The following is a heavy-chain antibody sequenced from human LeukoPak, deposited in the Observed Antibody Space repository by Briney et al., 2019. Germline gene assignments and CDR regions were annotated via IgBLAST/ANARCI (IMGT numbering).Heavy chain of an antibody. CDR2: MNPNSGNT. CDR3: ARDRGYGDAAFDI. V-gene: IGHV1-8*01. J-gene: IGHJ3*02. D-gene: IGHD4-17*01. Sequence: ASVKVSCKASGYTFTSYDINWVRQATGQGLEWMGWMNPNSGNTGYAQKFQGRVIMTRNTSISTAYMELSSLRSDDTAVYYCARDRGYGDAAFDIWGQGTMVTVSS. CDR1: GYTFTSYD.